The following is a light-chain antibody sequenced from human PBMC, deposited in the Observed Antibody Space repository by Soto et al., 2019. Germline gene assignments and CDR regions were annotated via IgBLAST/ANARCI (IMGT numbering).Light chain of an antibody. J-gene: IGKJ5*01. CDR2: DAS. V-gene: IGKV3-11*01. CDR1: QSVSSY. Sequence: EIVLTQSPATLSLSTGERATLSCRASQSVSSYLAWYQQKPGQAPRLLIYDASNRATGIPARFSGSGSGTDFTLTISSLEPEDFAVYYCQQRSNWQGITFGQGTRLEIK. CDR3: QQRSNWQGIT.